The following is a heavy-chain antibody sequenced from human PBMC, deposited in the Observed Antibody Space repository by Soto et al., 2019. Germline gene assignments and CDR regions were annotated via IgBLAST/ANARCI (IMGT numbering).Heavy chain of an antibody. D-gene: IGHD1-7*01. J-gene: IGHJ3*02. CDR3: ARDVHELDAFDI. V-gene: IGHV4-59*01. CDR1: GGSISSYY. CDR2: IYYSGST. Sequence: SETLSLTCTVSGGSISSYYWSWLRQPPGKGLEWIGYIYYSGSTNYNPSLKSRVTISVDTSKNQFSLKLSSVTAADTAVYYCARDVHELDAFDIWGQGTMVTVSS.